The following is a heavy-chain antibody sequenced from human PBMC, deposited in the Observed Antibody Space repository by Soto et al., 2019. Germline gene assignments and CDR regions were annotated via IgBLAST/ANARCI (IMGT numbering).Heavy chain of an antibody. CDR1: VFTVSSNY. CDR2: IYSGGST. D-gene: IGHD1-20*01. Sequence: HPGWSLILSCAASVFTVSSNYMSWVRQAPGEWLEWVSVIYSGGSTYYADSVKGGFTISRDNSKNTLYLQMNSLRAEDTAVYYCARGPWGITGTTPARTLFPGYYYGMDVWGQGTTVTVSS. V-gene: IGHV3-53*05. J-gene: IGHJ6*02. CDR3: ARGPWGITGTTPARTLFPGYYYGMDV.